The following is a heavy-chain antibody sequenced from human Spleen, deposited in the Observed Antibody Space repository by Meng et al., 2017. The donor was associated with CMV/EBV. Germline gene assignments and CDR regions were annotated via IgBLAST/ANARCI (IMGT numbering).Heavy chain of an antibody. D-gene: IGHD6-19*01. CDR1: GFTFNNYA. V-gene: IGHV3-23*04. CDR3: AKRVAVTGTWWASDY. J-gene: IGHJ4*02. Sequence: GQRGGAGGGVVQPGGSLGLSCAASGFTFNNYAMHWVRQAPGKGLEWVSVIGGGGATTYYADSVKGRFTISRDNSKNTLYLQMNSLRAEDTAVYYCAKRVAVTGTWWASDYWGQGTLVTVSS. CDR2: IGGGGATT.